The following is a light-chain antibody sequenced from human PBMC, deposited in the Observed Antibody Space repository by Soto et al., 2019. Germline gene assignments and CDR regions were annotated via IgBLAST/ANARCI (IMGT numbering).Light chain of an antibody. CDR2: DAS. J-gene: IGKJ1*01. CDR3: HQYNSYSWT. Sequence: DIQITQSPSTLSAFVGDRVTITCRASQSIGRRLAWYQQKPGKAPKVLIYDASSLESGVPSRFSGSGSGTECTRTISSLQPDDFETDYCHQYNSYSWTFGQGTKVDIK. V-gene: IGKV1-5*01. CDR1: QSIGRR.